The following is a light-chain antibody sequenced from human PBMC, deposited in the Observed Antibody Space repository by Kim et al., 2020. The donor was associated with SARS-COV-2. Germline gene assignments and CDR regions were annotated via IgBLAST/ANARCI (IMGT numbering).Light chain of an antibody. Sequence: SPGEGATLSARAGQGFSGNYLAGCQQKPGQAPRLLIYGASSRAAGIPDRFSGSGTGTDFTLTITRLEPEDFAVYYCQQYSSSPATFGQGTKVDIK. J-gene: IGKJ1*01. V-gene: IGKV3-20*01. CDR3: QQYSSSPAT. CDR1: QGFSGNY. CDR2: GAS.